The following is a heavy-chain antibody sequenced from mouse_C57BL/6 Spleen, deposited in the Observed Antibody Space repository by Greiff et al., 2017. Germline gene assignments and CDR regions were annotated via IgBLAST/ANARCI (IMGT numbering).Heavy chain of an antibody. CDR1: GFTFSDYG. V-gene: IGHV5-17*01. J-gene: IGHJ2*01. CDR2: ISSGSSTI. Sequence: EVMLVESGGGLVKPGGSLKISCAASGFTFSDYGMHWVRQAPEKGLEWVAYISSGSSTIYYADTVKGRFTISRDNAKNTLFLQMTSLRSEATAMYYCARPYYYGSSSLDYWGQGTTLTVSS. CDR3: ARPYYYGSSSLDY. D-gene: IGHD1-1*01.